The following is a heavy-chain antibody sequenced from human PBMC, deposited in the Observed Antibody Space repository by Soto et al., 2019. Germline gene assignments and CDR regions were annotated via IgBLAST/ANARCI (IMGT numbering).Heavy chain of an antibody. V-gene: IGHV1-8*01. CDR3: AREKVVVPAANDAFDI. CDR2: MNPNSGNT. CDR1: GYTFTSYD. D-gene: IGHD2-2*01. J-gene: IGHJ3*02. Sequence: QVQLVQSGAEVKKPGASVKVSCKASGYTFTSYDINWVRQATGQGLEWMGWMNPNSGNTGYAQKFQGRVTMTRNTSISTAYMELSSLRSEDTAVYYCAREKVVVPAANDAFDIWGQGTMVTVSS.